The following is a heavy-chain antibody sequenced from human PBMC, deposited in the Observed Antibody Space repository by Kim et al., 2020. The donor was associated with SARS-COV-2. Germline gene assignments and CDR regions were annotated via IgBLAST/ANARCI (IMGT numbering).Heavy chain of an antibody. V-gene: IGHV4-34*01. Sequence: SETLSLTCAVYGGSFSGYYWSWIRQPPGKGLEWIGEINHSGSTNYNPSLKSRVTISVDTSKNQFSLKLSSVTAADTAVYYCARALEYDSSCYYCDYWGQG. CDR1: GGSFSGYY. CDR3: ARALEYDSSCYYCDY. D-gene: IGHD3-22*01. CDR2: INHSGST. J-gene: IGHJ4*02.